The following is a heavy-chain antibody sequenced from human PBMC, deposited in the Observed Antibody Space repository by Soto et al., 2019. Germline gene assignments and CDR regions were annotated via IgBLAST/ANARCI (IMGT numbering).Heavy chain of an antibody. V-gene: IGHV4-34*01. CDR1: GGSFSGYY. CDR2: INHSGST. J-gene: IGHJ4*02. D-gene: IGHD2-15*01. CDR3: ARGTKDYCSGGSCKRPFDY. Sequence: ASETLSLTCAVYGGSFSGYYWSWIRQPPGKGLEWIGEINHSGSTNYNPSLKSRVTISVDTSKNQFSLKLSSVTAADTAVYYCARGTKDYCSGGSCKRPFDYWGQGTLVTVSS.